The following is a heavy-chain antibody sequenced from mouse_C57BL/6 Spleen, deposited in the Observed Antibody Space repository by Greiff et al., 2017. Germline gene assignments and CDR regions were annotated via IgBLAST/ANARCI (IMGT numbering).Heavy chain of an antibody. J-gene: IGHJ2*01. V-gene: IGHV5-6*01. Sequence: EVQLVESGGDLVKPGGSLKLSCAASGFTFSSYGMSWVRQTPDKRLEWVATISSGGSYTYYPDSVKGRFTISRDNAKNTLYLQMSSLKSEDTAMYYCARDYYGSSPLDDWGKGTTLTVSS. CDR2: ISSGGSYT. CDR3: ARDYYGSSPLDD. D-gene: IGHD1-1*01. CDR1: GFTFSSYG.